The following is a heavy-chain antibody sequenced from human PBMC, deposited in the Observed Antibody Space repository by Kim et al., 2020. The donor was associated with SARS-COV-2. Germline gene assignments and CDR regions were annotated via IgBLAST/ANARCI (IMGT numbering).Heavy chain of an antibody. J-gene: IGHJ4*02. CDR2: ISSNGGST. CDR3: AREVSGGSCSDY. CDR1: GFTFSSYA. D-gene: IGHD2-15*01. V-gene: IGHV3-64*01. Sequence: GGSLRLSCAASGFTFSSYAMHWVRQAPGKGLEYVSAISSNGGSTYYANSVKGRFTISRDNSKNTLYLQMGSLRAEDMAVYYCAREVSGGSCSDYWGQGTLVTVSS.